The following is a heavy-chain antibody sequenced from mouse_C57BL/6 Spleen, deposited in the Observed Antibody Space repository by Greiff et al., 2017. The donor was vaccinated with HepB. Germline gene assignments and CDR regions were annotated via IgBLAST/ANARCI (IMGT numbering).Heavy chain of an antibody. V-gene: IGHV1-66*01. CDR2: IYPGSGNT. J-gene: IGHJ1*03. CDR3: ARQVEANYGYFDV. Sequence: QVQLQQSGPELVKPGASVKISCKASGYSFTSYYIHWVKQRPGQGLEWIGWIYPGSGNTKYNEKFKGKATLTADTSSSTAYMQLSSLTSEDSAVYYCARQVEANYGYFDVWGTGTTVTVSS. CDR1: GYSFTSYY.